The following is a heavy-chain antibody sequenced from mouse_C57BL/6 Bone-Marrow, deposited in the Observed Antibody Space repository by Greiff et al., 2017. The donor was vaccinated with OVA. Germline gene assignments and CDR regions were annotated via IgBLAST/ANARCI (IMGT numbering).Heavy chain of an antibody. D-gene: IGHD2-12*01. CDR1: GYTFTDYY. V-gene: IGHV1-19*01. Sequence: EVQGVESGPVLVKPGASVKMSCKASGYTFTDYYMNWVKQSHGKSLEWIGVINPYNGGTSYNQKFKGKATLTVDKSSSTAYMELNSLTSEDSAVYYCARRIRRSYYYAMDYWGQGTSVTVSS. CDR2: INPYNGGT. CDR3: ARRIRRSYYYAMDY. J-gene: IGHJ4*01.